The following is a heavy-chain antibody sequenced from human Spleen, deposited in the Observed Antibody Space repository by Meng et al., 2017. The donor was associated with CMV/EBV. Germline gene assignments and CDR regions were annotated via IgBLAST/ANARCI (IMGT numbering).Heavy chain of an antibody. CDR1: GGSISSSSYY. D-gene: IGHD3-3*01. CDR2: IYYSGST. V-gene: IGHV4-39*07. Sequence: SETLSLTCTVSGGSISSSSYYWGWIRQPPGKGLEWIGSIYYSGSTYYNPSLKSRVTISVDTSKNQFSLKLSSVTAADTAVYYCARGGVNYDFWSGPSRFDYWGQGTLVTVSS. CDR3: ARGGVNYDFWSGPSRFDY. J-gene: IGHJ4*02.